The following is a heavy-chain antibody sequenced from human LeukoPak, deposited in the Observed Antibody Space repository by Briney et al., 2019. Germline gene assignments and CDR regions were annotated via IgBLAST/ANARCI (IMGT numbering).Heavy chain of an antibody. D-gene: IGHD3-22*01. J-gene: IGHJ3*02. CDR2: INWNGGST. CDR1: GFTFDDYG. V-gene: IGHV3-20*04. Sequence: GGSLRLSCAASGFTFDDYGMSWVRQAPGKGLEWVSGINWNGGSTGYADSVNGRFTISRDNAKNTMHLQMNSLRAEDTALYYCARAYDSSGYSHTPPAFDIWGQGTMVTVSS. CDR3: ARAYDSSGYSHTPPAFDI.